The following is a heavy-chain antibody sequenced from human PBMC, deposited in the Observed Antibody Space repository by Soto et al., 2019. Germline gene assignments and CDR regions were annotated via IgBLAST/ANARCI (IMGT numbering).Heavy chain of an antibody. CDR2: IIPIFGTA. J-gene: IGHJ6*02. CDR1: GGTFSSYA. V-gene: IGHV1-69*06. D-gene: IGHD6-19*01. CDR3: AGVEKLAVAGRVTKMYYYYGMDV. Sequence: SVKVSCKASGGTFSSYAISWVRQAPGQGLEWMGGIIPIFGTANYAQKFQGRVTITADKSTSTAYMELSSLRSEDTAVYYCAGVEKLAVAGRVTKMYYYYGMDVWGQGTTVTVSS.